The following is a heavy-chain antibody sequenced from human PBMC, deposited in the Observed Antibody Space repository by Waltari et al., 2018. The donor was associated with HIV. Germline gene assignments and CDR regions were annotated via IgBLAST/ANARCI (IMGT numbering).Heavy chain of an antibody. D-gene: IGHD5-12*01. CDR3: ARGRVDRSFDY. CDR1: GGSFSGYY. J-gene: IGHJ4*02. CDR2: SNHSGST. Sequence: QVQLQQWGAGLLKPSETLSLTCGVYGGSFSGYYWSWIRQPPGKGLEWIGESNHSGSTNYNPSLKSLVTISVDTSKNQFSLKLSSVTAADTAVYYCARGRVDRSFDYWGQGTLVTVSS. V-gene: IGHV4-34*01.